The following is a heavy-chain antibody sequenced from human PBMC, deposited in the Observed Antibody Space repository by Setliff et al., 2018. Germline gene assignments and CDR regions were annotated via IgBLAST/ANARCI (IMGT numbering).Heavy chain of an antibody. CDR1: GFSFISYG. J-gene: IGHJ5*02. V-gene: IGHV3-48*01. Sequence: LRLSCAASGFSFISYGMNWVRQAPEKGLEWVSYISSSSSTIYYADSVKGRFTISRDNAKNSLYLQMSDLRAEDTAVYYCAKDFWRGYVSYLDPWGQGTLVTVSS. D-gene: IGHD3-3*01. CDR2: ISSSSSTI. CDR3: AKDFWRGYVSYLDP.